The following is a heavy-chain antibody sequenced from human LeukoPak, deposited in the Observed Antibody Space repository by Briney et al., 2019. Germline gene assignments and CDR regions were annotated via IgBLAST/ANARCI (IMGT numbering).Heavy chain of an antibody. D-gene: IGHD4-17*01. Sequence: GGSLRLSCAASGFTFSSYSMNWVRQAPGKGLEWVSSISSSSSYIYYADSVKGRFTISRDNAKNSLYLQMNSLRAEDTAVYYCAREGPTVTMYYYYGMDVWGQGTTVTVSS. J-gene: IGHJ6*02. CDR2: ISSSSSYI. CDR3: AREGPTVTMYYYYGMDV. CDR1: GFTFSSYS. V-gene: IGHV3-21*01.